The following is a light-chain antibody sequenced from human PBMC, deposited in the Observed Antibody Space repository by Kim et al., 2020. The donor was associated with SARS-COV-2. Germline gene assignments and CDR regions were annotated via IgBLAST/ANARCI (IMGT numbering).Light chain of an antibody. CDR1: SSDVGGYNY. CDR3: SSYTTYSTWV. J-gene: IGLJ3*02. Sequence: QSALTQPASVSGSPGQSITISCTGTSSDVGGYNYVSWYQQHPGKAPKLIIYDITARPSGVSNRFSGSKSGSTASLTISGLQAEDEADYYCSSYTTYSTWVFGGGTKVTVL. CDR2: DIT. V-gene: IGLV2-14*01.